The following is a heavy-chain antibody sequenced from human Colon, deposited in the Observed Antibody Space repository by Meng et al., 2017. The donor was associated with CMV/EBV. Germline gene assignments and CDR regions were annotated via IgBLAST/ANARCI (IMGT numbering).Heavy chain of an antibody. D-gene: IGHD3-10*01. V-gene: IGHV4-39*07. CDR1: GGSISSSSYY. CDR3: ARDRGGYSLGVDY. CDR2: IYYSGST. Sequence: SETLSLTCTVSGGSISSSSYYWGWIRQPPGKGLEWIGSIYYSGSTYYNPSLKSRVTISVDPSKNQFSLKLSSVTAADTAVYYCARDRGGYSLGVDYWGQGTLVTVSS. J-gene: IGHJ4*02.